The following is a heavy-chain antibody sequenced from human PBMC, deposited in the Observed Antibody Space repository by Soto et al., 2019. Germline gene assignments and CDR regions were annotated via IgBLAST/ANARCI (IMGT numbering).Heavy chain of an antibody. CDR2: IYYSGST. Sequence: SETLSLTCTVSGGSISSYYWSWIRQPPGQGLEWIGYIYYSGSTNYNPSLKSRVTISVDTSKNQFSLKLSSVTAADTAVYYCARVEWLAGEFPWYYYYYMDVWGKGTTVTVSS. V-gene: IGHV4-59*01. J-gene: IGHJ6*03. D-gene: IGHD3-3*01. CDR3: ARVEWLAGEFPWYYYYYMDV. CDR1: GGSISSYY.